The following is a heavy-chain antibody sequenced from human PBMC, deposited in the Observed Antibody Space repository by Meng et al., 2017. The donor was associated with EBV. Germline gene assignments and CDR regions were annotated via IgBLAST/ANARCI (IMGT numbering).Heavy chain of an antibody. CDR3: AHIIAARPFDY. Sequence: QITLKGSGPTLVKPTQTLTLTYTFSGFSLSTRGVGVGWIRQPTGKALEWLALIYWDDDKRYSPSLKCRLTITKDTSKNQVVLTMTNMDPVDAATYYCAHIIAARPFDYWGQGTLVTVSS. CDR2: IYWDDDK. CDR1: GFSLSTRGVG. D-gene: IGHD6-6*01. J-gene: IGHJ4*02. V-gene: IGHV2-5*02.